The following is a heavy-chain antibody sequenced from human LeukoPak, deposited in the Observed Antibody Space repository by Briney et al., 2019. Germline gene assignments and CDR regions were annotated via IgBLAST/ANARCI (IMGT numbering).Heavy chain of an antibody. CDR1: GFTFSDYY. CDR3: ARVVCCDSSGYYYLSAFDI. Sequence: PGGSLRLSCAASGFTFSDYYMSWIRQAPGKGLEWVSYISSSGSTIYYADSVKGRFTISRDNAKNSLYLQMNSLRAEDTAVYYCARVVCCDSSGYYYLSAFDIWGQGTMVTVSS. CDR2: ISSSGSTI. J-gene: IGHJ3*02. V-gene: IGHV3-11*04. D-gene: IGHD3-22*01.